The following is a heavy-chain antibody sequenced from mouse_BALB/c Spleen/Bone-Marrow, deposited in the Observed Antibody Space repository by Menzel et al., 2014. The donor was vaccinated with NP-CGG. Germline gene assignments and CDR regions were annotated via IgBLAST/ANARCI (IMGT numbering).Heavy chain of an antibody. D-gene: IGHD1-1*01. CDR1: GFNIKDTY. J-gene: IGHJ3*01. Sequence: VQLKDSGAELVKPGASVKLSCTASGFNIKDTYMHWVKQKPEQGLEWIGRIDPANGNTKYDPKFQGKATITEDPSSNTAYLQLSSLTSEDSAVYYCANYSYGSSVFAYWGQGTLVTVSA. V-gene: IGHV14-3*02. CDR2: IDPANGNT. CDR3: ANYSYGSSVFAY.